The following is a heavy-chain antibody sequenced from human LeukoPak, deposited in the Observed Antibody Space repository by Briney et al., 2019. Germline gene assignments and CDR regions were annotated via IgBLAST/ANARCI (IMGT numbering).Heavy chain of an antibody. J-gene: IGHJ3*02. Sequence: GASLKISCKGSGYSFTSYWIGRVRQMPGKGLEWMGIIYPGDSDTRYSPSFQGQVTISADKSISTASLQWSSLKASYTAMYYCATQKGGNSDAFDIWGQGTMVTVSS. V-gene: IGHV5-51*01. D-gene: IGHD4-23*01. CDR3: ATQKGGNSDAFDI. CDR1: GYSFTSYW. CDR2: IYPGDSDT.